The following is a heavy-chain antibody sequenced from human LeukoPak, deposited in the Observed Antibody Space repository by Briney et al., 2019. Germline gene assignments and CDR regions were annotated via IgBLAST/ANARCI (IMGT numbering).Heavy chain of an antibody. V-gene: IGHV1-2*04. Sequence: ASVKVSCKASGYTFTGYYMHWVRQAPGQGLEWMGWINPNSGGTNYAQKFQGWVTVTRDTSISTVYMELSRLRSDDTAVYYCARAGTVEMTPLDYWGQGTLVTVSS. CDR1: GYTFTGYY. CDR3: ARAGTVEMTPLDY. J-gene: IGHJ4*02. D-gene: IGHD5-24*01. CDR2: INPNSGGT.